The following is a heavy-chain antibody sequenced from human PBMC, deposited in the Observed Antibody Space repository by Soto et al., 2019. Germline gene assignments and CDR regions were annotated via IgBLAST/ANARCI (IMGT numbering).Heavy chain of an antibody. V-gene: IGHV4-61*01. Sequence: QVQLQESGPGLVKPSETLSLTCTVSGGSVSSGSYYWSWIRQPPGKGLEWIGYIYYSGSTNYNPSLKSRVTISVDTSTNQCSLKLSSVTAADTAVYYCARDMPDCSGGSCYFYYYYGMDVWGQGTTVTVSS. CDR3: ARDMPDCSGGSCYFYYYYGMDV. D-gene: IGHD2-15*01. CDR2: IYYSGST. J-gene: IGHJ6*02. CDR1: GGSVSSGSYY.